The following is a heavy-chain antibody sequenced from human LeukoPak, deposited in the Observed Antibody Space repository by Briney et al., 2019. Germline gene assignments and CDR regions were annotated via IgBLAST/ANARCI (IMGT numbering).Heavy chain of an antibody. Sequence: SVKVSCKASGGTFSSYAISWVRQAPGQGLEWMGRIIPILGIANYAQKFQGRVTITADKSTSTAYMELSSLRSEDTAVYYCALDTAMAHLDYWGQGTLVTVSS. J-gene: IGHJ4*02. CDR1: GGTFSSYA. CDR2: IIPILGIA. CDR3: ALDTAMAHLDY. V-gene: IGHV1-69*04. D-gene: IGHD5-18*01.